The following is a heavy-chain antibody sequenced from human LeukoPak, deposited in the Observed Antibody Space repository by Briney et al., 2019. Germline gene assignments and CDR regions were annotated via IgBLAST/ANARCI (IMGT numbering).Heavy chain of an antibody. CDR3: ARDSPDIVATIEAFDI. V-gene: IGHV3-21*01. J-gene: IGHJ3*02. CDR1: GFTFSSYS. CDR2: ISSSSSYI. Sequence: PGGSLRLSCAASGFTFSSYSTNWVRQAPGKGLEWVSSISSSSSYIYYADSVKGRFTISRDNAKNSLYLQMNSLRAEDTAVYYCARDSPDIVATIEAFDIWGRGTMVTVSS. D-gene: IGHD5-12*01.